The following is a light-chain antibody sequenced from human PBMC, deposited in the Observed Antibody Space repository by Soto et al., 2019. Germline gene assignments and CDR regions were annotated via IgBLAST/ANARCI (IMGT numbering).Light chain of an antibody. V-gene: IGKV1-5*01. J-gene: IGKJ1*01. CDR1: HTIYTW. CDR2: DAS. CDR3: QQYNTLSGT. Sequence: DIQMTQSPSTLSASVGDRVTITCRASHTIYTWLAWYQQKPGKAPKLLIYDASTLESGVPSRFSGSGFGTEFSLTISSLQPDDFASYYCQQYNTLSGTFGQGTKVDIK.